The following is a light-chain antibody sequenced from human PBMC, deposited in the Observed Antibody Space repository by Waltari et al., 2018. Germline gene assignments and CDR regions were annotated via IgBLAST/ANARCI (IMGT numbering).Light chain of an antibody. J-gene: IGKJ2*01. CDR1: QSISSY. CDR3: HQTYHTPYT. V-gene: IGKV1-39*01. CDR2: AAS. Sequence: DIQMTQSPSSLSASVGDRVTITCRASQSISSYLNWYQQKPGKAPKLLIYAASSLQSGVPSRFSGSGSGTLFSLTISSLQPEDFATYYCHQTYHTPYTFGQGTKLEIK.